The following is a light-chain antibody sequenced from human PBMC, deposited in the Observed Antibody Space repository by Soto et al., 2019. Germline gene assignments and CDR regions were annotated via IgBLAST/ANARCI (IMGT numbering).Light chain of an antibody. CDR2: DAS. CDR3: QQRSNWST. CDR1: QRVSRY. V-gene: IGKV3-11*01. Sequence: EIVLTQSPATLSLSPGERATLSCRASQRVSRYLAWYQQKPGQAPRLLIYDASNRATGIPARFSGSGSGTDFTLTISSLEPEDFAVYYCQQRSNWSTFGQGNRLEIK. J-gene: IGKJ5*01.